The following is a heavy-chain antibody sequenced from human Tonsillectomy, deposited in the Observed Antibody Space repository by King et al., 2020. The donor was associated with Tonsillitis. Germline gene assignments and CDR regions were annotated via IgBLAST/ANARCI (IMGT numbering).Heavy chain of an antibody. CDR2: ISYDGSNR. D-gene: IGHD4-11*01. Sequence: VQLVESGGGVVQPGRSLRLSCAASGFTFSTYAMHWVRQAPGKGLAWVAVISYDGSNRYYADSVKGRFTISRDNLKNTLYLQMNSLRPEDTAVYYCARDLHYNKPDYWGQGTLVTVSS. J-gene: IGHJ4*02. V-gene: IGHV3-30*04. CDR3: ARDLHYNKPDY. CDR1: GFTFSTYA.